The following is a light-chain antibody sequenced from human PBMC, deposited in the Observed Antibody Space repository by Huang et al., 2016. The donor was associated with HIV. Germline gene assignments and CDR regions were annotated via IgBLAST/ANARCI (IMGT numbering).Light chain of an antibody. J-gene: IGKJ2*01. CDR3: QQYNLYSFT. CDR1: QGISRW. V-gene: IGKV1-5*03. CDR2: EAS. Sequence: IQLTQSPSTLSASVGDRVTLTCRASQGISRWLAWYQQKPGKAPQLLIYEASSLASGVPSRFSGSGSETEFTLTISTLQPDDSATYYCQQYNLYSFTFGQGTKLEIK.